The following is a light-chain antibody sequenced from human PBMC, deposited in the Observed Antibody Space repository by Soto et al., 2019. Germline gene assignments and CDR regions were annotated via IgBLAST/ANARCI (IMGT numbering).Light chain of an antibody. V-gene: IGKV3-20*01. CDR3: HQDGSFT. J-gene: IGKJ5*01. Sequence: EIVLTQSPGTLSLSPGERATLSCRASQSVSSSYLAWYQQKPGQAPRLLIYGSSSRATGIPDRFSGSGSGTAFTLTISRLEPEDVDVYYCHQDGSFTFGQGTRLEIK. CDR1: QSVSSSY. CDR2: GSS.